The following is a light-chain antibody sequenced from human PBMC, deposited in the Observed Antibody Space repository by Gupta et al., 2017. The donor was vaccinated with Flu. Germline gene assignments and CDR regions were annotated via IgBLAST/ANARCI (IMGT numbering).Light chain of an antibody. J-gene: IGKJ2*01. V-gene: IGKV1-39*01. Sequence: DIQMTQSPSPLSASLGDRISITCRASDDINTYLNWYQQRPGESPKLLVYSAFILQGGVPSRFSGSGSGTDFTLTITNVQPGDFATYYCQQTYSMPSTFGQGTKL. CDR2: SAF. CDR3: QQTYSMPST. CDR1: DDINTY.